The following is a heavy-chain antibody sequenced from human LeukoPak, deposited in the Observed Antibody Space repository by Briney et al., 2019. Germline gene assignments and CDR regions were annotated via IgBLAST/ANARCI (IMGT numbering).Heavy chain of an antibody. Sequence: GESLQISCQGSGYSFTSYWIGWVRQMPGKGLEWMGIIYPGDSDTRYSPSSQGQVTISADKSISTAYLQWSSLKASDTAVYYCARHDGWYYFDYWGQGTLVTVSS. J-gene: IGHJ4*02. CDR2: IYPGDSDT. CDR1: GYSFTSYW. V-gene: IGHV5-51*01. D-gene: IGHD6-19*01. CDR3: ARHDGWYYFDY.